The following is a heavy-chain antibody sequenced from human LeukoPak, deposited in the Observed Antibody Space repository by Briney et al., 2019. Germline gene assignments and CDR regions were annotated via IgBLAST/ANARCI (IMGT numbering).Heavy chain of an antibody. V-gene: IGHV1-2*02. Sequence: GASVKVSCKASGYTFTGYYMHWVRQAPGQGLEWMGWINPNSGGTNYAQKFQGRVTMTRDTSISTAYMELSRLRSDDTAVYYCAREAWGVAARHTYYFDYWGQGTLVTVSS. J-gene: IGHJ4*02. CDR2: INPNSGGT. CDR3: AREAWGVAARHTYYFDY. CDR1: GYTFTGYY. D-gene: IGHD6-6*01.